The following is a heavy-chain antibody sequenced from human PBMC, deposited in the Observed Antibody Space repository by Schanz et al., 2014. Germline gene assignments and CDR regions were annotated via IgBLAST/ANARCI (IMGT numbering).Heavy chain of an antibody. CDR2: ISYDGNTK. Sequence: VQLVESGGGLVKPGGSLRLSCAVSGLTFRNAWMTWVRQAPGKGLEWVTVISYDGNTKYYADSVKGRFTISRDNSKNTLYLQMNSLRPEDTAVYYCAKEGSIYWDRSVDYWGQGTLVTVSS. CDR3: AKEGSIYWDRSVDY. CDR1: GLTFRNAW. J-gene: IGHJ4*02. V-gene: IGHV3-30*18. D-gene: IGHD1-26*01.